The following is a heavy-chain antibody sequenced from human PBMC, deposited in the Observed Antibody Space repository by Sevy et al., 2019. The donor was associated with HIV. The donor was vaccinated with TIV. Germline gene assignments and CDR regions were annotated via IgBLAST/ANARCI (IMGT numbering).Heavy chain of an antibody. CDR3: ARGDHGDHEGWFDP. CDR2: IYDSGST. Sequence: SETLSLTCTVSGGSISSYYWSWIRQPPGKGLEWIGYIYDSGSTNYNPSLKSRVTISVDTYKNQFSLKLSSVTAADTAVYYCARGDHGDHEGWFDPWGQGTLVTVSS. J-gene: IGHJ5*02. CDR1: GGSISSYY. V-gene: IGHV4-59*01.